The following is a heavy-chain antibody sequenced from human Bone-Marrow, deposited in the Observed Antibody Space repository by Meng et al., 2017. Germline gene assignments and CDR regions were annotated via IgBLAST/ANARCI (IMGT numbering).Heavy chain of an antibody. CDR2: INPNSGGT. D-gene: IGHD3-9*01. Sequence: ASVKVSCKASGYTFTGYYMHWVRQAPGQGLEWMGRINPNSGGTNYAQKFQGRVTMTRDTSTSTVYMELSSLRSEDTAVYYCARASDILTGYFLDYWGQGTLVTVSS. CDR3: ARASDILTGYFLDY. V-gene: IGHV1-2*06. J-gene: IGHJ4*02. CDR1: GYTFTGYY.